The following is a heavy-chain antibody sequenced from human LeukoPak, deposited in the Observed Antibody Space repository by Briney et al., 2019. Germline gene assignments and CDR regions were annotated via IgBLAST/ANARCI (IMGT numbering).Heavy chain of an antibody. CDR2: INPSGTST. V-gene: IGHV1-46*01. CDR1: GYTFTSNN. J-gene: IGHJ4*02. D-gene: IGHD6-19*01. CDR3: ASRISVAADGYFDY. Sequence: AASVTVSFTASGYTFTSNNTSWVRHAPGQGLGRMGIINPSGTSTSYAQKFQGRITMTRETSTRTEYMELHSLRSVDPSAFYFASRISVAADGYFDYWGEGTLVTVSS.